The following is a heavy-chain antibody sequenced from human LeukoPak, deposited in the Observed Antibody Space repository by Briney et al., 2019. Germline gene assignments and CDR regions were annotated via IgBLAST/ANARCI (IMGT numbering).Heavy chain of an antibody. CDR1: GFTFSSYW. Sequence: PGGSLRLSCAASGFTFSSYWMSWVRQAPGKGLEWAANIKQDGSEKYYVDSVKGRFTISRDNAKNSLYLKMNSQRAEDTPVYSCAATLVDIVATDNAWGQGTLVTVSS. V-gene: IGHV3-7*01. J-gene: IGHJ4*02. D-gene: IGHD5-12*01. CDR3: AATLVDIVATDNA. CDR2: IKQDGSEK.